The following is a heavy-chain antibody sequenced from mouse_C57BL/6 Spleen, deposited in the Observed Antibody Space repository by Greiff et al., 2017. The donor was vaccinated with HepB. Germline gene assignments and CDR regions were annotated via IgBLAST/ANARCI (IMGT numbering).Heavy chain of an antibody. CDR3: AGSCAY. J-gene: IGHJ3*01. CDR1: GYTFTSYW. CDR2: IDPSDSYT. V-gene: IGHV1-69*01. Sequence: VQLQQPGAELVMPGASVKLSCKASGYTFTSYWMHWVKQRPGQGLEWIGEIDPSDSYTNYNQKFKGKSTLTVDKSSSTAYMQLSSLTSEDSAVYYCAGSCAYWGQGTLVTVSA.